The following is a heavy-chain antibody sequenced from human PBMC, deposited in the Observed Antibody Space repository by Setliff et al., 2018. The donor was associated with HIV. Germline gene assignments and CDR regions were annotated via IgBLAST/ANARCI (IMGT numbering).Heavy chain of an antibody. CDR3: ARDNLYYNLYDGSPVYGMDV. Sequence: GGSLRLFCAASGFTFRNYKFNWVRQAPGRGLEWVSSISIGSGGAIDYADSVQGRFTISRDNSKHSLYLQMNGLRVEDTGVYYCARDNLYYNLYDGSPVYGMDVWGQGTTVTVSS. CDR1: GFTFRNYK. CDR2: ISIGSGGAI. D-gene: IGHD3-3*01. J-gene: IGHJ6*02. V-gene: IGHV3-21*01.